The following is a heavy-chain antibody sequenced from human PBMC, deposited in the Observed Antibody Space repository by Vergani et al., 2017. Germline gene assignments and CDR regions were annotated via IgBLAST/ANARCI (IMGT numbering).Heavy chain of an antibody. J-gene: IGHJ4*02. CDR1: GFTFSSYG. CDR3: AKDHGLNEWLFCFDY. D-gene: IGHD3-3*01. Sequence: QVQLVESGGGVVQPGRSLRLSCAASGFTFSSYGMHWVRQAPGKGLEWVAVISYDGSNKYYADSVKGRFTISRDNSKNTLYLQMNSLRAEDTAVYYCAKDHGLNEWLFCFDYWGQGTLVTVSS. V-gene: IGHV3-30*18. CDR2: ISYDGSNK.